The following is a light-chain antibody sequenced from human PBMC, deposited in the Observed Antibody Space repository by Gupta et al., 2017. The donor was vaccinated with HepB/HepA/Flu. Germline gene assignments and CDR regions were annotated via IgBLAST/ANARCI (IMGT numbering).Light chain of an antibody. J-gene: IGLJ1*01. Sequence: QSALTQPRSVSGSPGQSVTISCTGTSNDIGNYNYVSWYQQNPGKAPKLIIYDVNKRPAGVPGRSAASKAGKAASPTISGLQAEDDADYYCSSYAGGYIFVFGAGTKLTVL. V-gene: IGLV2-11*01. CDR2: DVN. CDR1: SNDIGNYNY. CDR3: SSYAGGYIFV.